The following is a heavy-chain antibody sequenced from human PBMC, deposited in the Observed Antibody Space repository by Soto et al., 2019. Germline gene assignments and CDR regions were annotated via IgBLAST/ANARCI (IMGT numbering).Heavy chain of an antibody. V-gene: IGHV4-59*08. CDR2: IYYSGST. CDR3: ARQPPRQADD. Sequence: SETLSLTCTVSGGSISSYYWSWIRQPPGKGLEWIGYIYYSGSTNYNPSLKSRDTISVDTSKNQFSLKLSSVTAADTAVYYCARQPPRQADDWGQGTLVTVSS. J-gene: IGHJ4*02. CDR1: GGSISSYY.